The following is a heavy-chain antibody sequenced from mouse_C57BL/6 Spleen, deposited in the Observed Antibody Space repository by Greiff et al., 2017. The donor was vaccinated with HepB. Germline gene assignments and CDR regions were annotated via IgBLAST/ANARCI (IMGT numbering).Heavy chain of an antibody. J-gene: IGHJ4*01. CDR3: ARYDYGSSYDAMDY. Sequence: EAGGITFTDYYMRWVRQPPGKALEWLGFIRNKANGYTTEYSASVKGRFTISRDNSQSILYLQMNALRAEDSATYYCARYDYGSSYDAMDYWGQGTSVTVSS. CDR1: GITFTDYY. V-gene: IGHV7-3*01. CDR2: IRNKANGYTT. D-gene: IGHD1-1*01.